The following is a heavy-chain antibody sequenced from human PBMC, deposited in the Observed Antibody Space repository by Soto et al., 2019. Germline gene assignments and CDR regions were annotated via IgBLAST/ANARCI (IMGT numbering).Heavy chain of an antibody. D-gene: IGHD3-16*01. V-gene: IGHV1-8*02. CDR2: MNPGSGDT. Sequence: ASVKVSCKASGYTFTNNDVSWVRQATGQGLEWMGWMNPGSGDTGYAQKFQGRVTMTRDISIATAYLELSSLRSDDTAIYYCARMATFGSLNWFDPWGQGTLVTVSS. CDR3: ARMATFGSLNWFDP. CDR1: GYTFTNND. J-gene: IGHJ5*02.